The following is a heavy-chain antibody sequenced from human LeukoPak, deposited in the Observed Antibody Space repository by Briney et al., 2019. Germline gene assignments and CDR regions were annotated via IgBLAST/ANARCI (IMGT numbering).Heavy chain of an antibody. CDR3: ARTNYDYDSSGYLPPYYFDY. CDR2: IIPIFGTA. V-gene: IGHV1-69*13. D-gene: IGHD3-22*01. Sequence: SVKVSCKASGGAFSSYAISWVRQAPGQGLEWMGGIIPIFGTANYAQKFQGRVTITADESTSTAYMELSSLRSEDTAVYYCARTNYDYDSSGYLPPYYFDYWGQGTLVTVSS. CDR1: GGAFSSYA. J-gene: IGHJ4*02.